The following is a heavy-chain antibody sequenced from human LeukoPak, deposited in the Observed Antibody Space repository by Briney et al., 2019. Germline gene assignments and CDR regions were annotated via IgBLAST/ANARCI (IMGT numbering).Heavy chain of an antibody. Sequence: MSSETVSLTCTVSGDSISTYHWNWIREPPGKGLEWIAYMQSNGNSKYNPSLRSRVTMFVDTSKSQVALILRSVTAADTAVYYCARDKQHSYGRYFAHWGQGALVTVSS. CDR3: ARDKQHSYGRYFAH. CDR1: GDSISTYH. D-gene: IGHD5-18*01. V-gene: IGHV4-59*01. J-gene: IGHJ4*02. CDR2: MQSNGNS.